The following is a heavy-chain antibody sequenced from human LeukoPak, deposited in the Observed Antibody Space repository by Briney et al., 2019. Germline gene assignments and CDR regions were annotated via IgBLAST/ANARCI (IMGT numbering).Heavy chain of an antibody. CDR3: ARPSTVAPFDP. D-gene: IGHD4-23*01. J-gene: IGHJ5*02. CDR1: GFXFSSYW. V-gene: IGHV3-74*01. Sequence: GGSLRLSCAASGFXFSSYWIHWVRQAPGKGLVWVSRINSDGSSTSYADSVKGRFTISRDNAKNTLYLQMNSLRAEDTAVYYCARPSTVAPFDPWGQGTLVTVSS. CDR2: INSDGSST.